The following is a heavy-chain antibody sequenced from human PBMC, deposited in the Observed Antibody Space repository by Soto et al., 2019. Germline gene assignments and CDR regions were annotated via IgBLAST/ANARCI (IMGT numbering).Heavy chain of an antibody. J-gene: IGHJ5*02. CDR1: GHSISADY. D-gene: IGHD3-22*01. Sequence: QVQLQESGPGLVKASETLSLSCTVSGHSISADYWSWIRQPAGKRLEWIGRVDASGNTNYNPSLTSRVTMSVDTSKNQFFLKVRSVTAADTAMYFCARDVGGSVVPHWFYPWGQGALVTVSS. CDR3: ARDVGGSVVPHWFYP. V-gene: IGHV4-4*07. CDR2: VDASGNT.